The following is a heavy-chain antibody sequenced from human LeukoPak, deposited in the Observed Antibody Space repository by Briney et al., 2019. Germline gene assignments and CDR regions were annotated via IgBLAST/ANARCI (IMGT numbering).Heavy chain of an antibody. Sequence: PSETLSLTCAVSGGSFSGYYWSWIRQPPGKGLEWIGYIYYSGSTNYNPSLKSRVTISVDTSKNQFSLKLSSVTAADTAVYYCARDYYDSSGYTVNDAFDIWGQGTMVTVSS. V-gene: IGHV4-59*01. D-gene: IGHD3-22*01. CDR2: IYYSGST. CDR3: ARDYYDSSGYTVNDAFDI. J-gene: IGHJ3*02. CDR1: GGSFSGYY.